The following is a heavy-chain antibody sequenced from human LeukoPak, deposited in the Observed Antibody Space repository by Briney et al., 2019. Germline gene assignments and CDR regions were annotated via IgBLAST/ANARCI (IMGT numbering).Heavy chain of an antibody. Sequence: PSETLSLTCTVSGGSISSSSYYWGWIRQPPGKGLEWIGEINHSGSTNYNPSLKSRVTISVDTSKNQFSLKLSSVTAADTAVYYCARQNQYRGQGTLVTVSS. CDR2: INHSGST. CDR3: ARQNQY. CDR1: GGSISSSSYY. J-gene: IGHJ4*02. V-gene: IGHV4-39*01.